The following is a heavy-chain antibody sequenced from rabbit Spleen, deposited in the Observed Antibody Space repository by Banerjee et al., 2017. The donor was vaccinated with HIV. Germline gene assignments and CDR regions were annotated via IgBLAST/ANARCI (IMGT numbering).Heavy chain of an antibody. CDR3: ARDVGTSFSTYGMDL. J-gene: IGHJ6*01. CDR1: GVSLNDKDV. CDR2: AYAGSSGST. D-gene: IGHD8-1*01. Sequence: QEQLKESGGGLVQPEGSLTLTCKASGVSLNDKDVMCWVRQAPGKGLEWIACAYAGSSGSTYSATWAKGRFTVSKTASTTVTLQMTSLTAADTATYFCARDVGTSFSTYGMDLWGPGTLVTVS. V-gene: IGHV1S45*01.